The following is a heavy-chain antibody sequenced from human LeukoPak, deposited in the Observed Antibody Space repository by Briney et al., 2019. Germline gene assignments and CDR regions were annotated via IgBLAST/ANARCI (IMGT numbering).Heavy chain of an antibody. CDR2: MSYDGSNK. CDR1: GFTFNSYS. Sequence: PGRSLRLSCAASGFTFNSYSMYWVRQAPGKGLEWVAVMSYDGSNKYYADSVKGRFTISRDNSKNTLHLQMNSLRVEDAAVYYCAKSFYDSGGYYGIIDYWGQGTLVTVSS. D-gene: IGHD3-22*01. CDR3: AKSFYDSGGYYGIIDY. V-gene: IGHV3-30*18. J-gene: IGHJ4*02.